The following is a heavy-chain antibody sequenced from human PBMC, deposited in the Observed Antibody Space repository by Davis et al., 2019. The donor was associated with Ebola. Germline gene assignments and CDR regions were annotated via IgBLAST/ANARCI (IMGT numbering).Heavy chain of an antibody. CDR1: GYSFTTYW. CDR2: IYPGDSDT. Sequence: GESLKISCKGFGYSFTTYWIGWVRQMPGKGLEWMGIIYPGDSDTRYSPSFQGQVTISADKSITTAYLQWSSLKASDTAIYYCARESNWFDPWGQGTLVTVSS. J-gene: IGHJ5*02. CDR3: ARESNWFDP. V-gene: IGHV5-51*01.